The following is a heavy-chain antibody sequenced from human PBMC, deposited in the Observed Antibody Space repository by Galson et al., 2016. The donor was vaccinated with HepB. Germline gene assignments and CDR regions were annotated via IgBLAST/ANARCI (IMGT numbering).Heavy chain of an antibody. V-gene: IGHV4-4*01. Sequence: ETLSLTCVVSGGSISNTNWWSWVRQPPGKGLEWIGEIYHSGRTNYNLSLKSRVTISVDKSKNQFSLRMTSVTAADTAVYFCARTHLERDDFWNNYRPFDYWGQGILVTVSS. CDR2: IYHSGRT. CDR1: GGSISNTNW. CDR3: ARTHLERDDFWNNYRPFDY. J-gene: IGHJ4*02. D-gene: IGHD3-3*01.